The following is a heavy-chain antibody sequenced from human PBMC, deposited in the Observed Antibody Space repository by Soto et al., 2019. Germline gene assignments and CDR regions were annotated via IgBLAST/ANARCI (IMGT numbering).Heavy chain of an antibody. D-gene: IGHD1-1*01. V-gene: IGHV3-74*01. Sequence: EVHLVESGGGLVQPGGSLRLSCEASGFTFSSDWMHWVRQAPGQGLVCLSRINGDGSATSYADSVKGRFTTSRDNARNTLYLQMNSLTAEDTAVYYCARGGSTTGLDWGQGTLVIVSS. J-gene: IGHJ1*01. CDR2: INGDGSAT. CDR1: GFTFSSDW. CDR3: ARGGSTTGLD.